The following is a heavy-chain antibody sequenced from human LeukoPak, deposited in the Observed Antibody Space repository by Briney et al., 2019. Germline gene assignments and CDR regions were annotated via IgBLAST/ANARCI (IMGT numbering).Heavy chain of an antibody. Sequence: GGSLRLSCAASEFTLTYNSMNWVRQAPGKGLEWLSHINITGAIYYADSVKGRFTISKDNARNSLYLQMNSLRDEDTAVYYCATSGKPYGLDVWGHGTTVTVSS. CDR3: ATSGKPYGLDV. V-gene: IGHV3-48*02. CDR2: INITGAI. CDR1: EFTLTYNS. J-gene: IGHJ6*02. D-gene: IGHD3-10*01.